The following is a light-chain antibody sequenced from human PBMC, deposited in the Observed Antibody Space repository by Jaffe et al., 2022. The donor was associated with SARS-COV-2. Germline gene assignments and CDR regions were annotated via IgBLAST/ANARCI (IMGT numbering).Light chain of an antibody. CDR1: QSVSSSY. J-gene: IGKJ3*01. V-gene: IGKV3-20*01. CDR2: AAS. Sequence: EIVLTQSPGILYLSPGERATLSCRASQSVSSSYLAWYQQKPGQAPRLLIYAASSRATGIADRFSGSGSGTDFTLTISRLEPEDYAVYYCQQFGRSPLFSFGPGTKVDIK. CDR3: QQFGRSPLFS.